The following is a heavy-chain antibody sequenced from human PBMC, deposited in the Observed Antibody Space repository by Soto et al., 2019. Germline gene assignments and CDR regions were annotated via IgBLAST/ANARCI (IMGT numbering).Heavy chain of an antibody. J-gene: IGHJ4*02. CDR3: AKEYYNRRTDFDY. CDR1: GFTFSSCA. Sequence: EVQVLESGGGLVQPGGSLRLSCAASGFTFSSCAMSWVRQAPGKGLEWVSGIGGSGDDTEYTDSVKGRFTISRDNFKNTLYLQMNSLRGEDTALYYCAKEYYNRRTDFDYWGQGALVTVSS. V-gene: IGHV3-23*01. CDR2: IGGSGDDT. D-gene: IGHD3-10*01.